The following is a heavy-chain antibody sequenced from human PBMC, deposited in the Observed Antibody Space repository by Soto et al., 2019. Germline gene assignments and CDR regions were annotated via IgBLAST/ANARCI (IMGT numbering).Heavy chain of an antibody. CDR3: AKDFYYYDSGEYFQH. J-gene: IGHJ1*01. CDR2: ISYDGSNK. CDR1: GFTFSSYG. V-gene: IGHV3-30*18. Sequence: QVQLVESGGGVVQPGRSLRLSCAASGFTFSSYGMHWVRQAPGKGLEWVAVISYDGSNKYYADSVKGRFTISRDNSKNTLYLQMNSLRAEETAVYYCAKDFYYYDSGEYFQHWGQGTLVTVSS. D-gene: IGHD3-22*01.